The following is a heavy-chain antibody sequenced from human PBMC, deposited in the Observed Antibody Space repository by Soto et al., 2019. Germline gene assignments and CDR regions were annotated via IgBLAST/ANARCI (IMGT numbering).Heavy chain of an antibody. CDR3: AKDLRWELAQTLFDY. J-gene: IGHJ4*02. D-gene: IGHD1-26*01. CDR1: GFTFSSYG. V-gene: IGHV3-30*18. Sequence: GGSLRLSCAASGFTFSSYGMHWVRQAPGKGLEWVAVISYDGSNKYYADSVKGRFTISRDNSKNTLYLQMNSLRAEDTAVYYCAKDLRWELAQTLFDYWGQGTLVTVSS. CDR2: ISYDGSNK.